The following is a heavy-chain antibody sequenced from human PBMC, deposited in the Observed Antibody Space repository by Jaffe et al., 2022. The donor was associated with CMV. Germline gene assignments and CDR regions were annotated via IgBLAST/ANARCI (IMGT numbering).Heavy chain of an antibody. Sequence: QVQLQESGPGLVKPSETLSLTCTVSGGSISSYYWSWIRQPPGKGLEWIGYIYYSGSTNYNPSLKSRVTISVDTSKNQFSLKLSSVTAADTAVYYCARGVRRASTYFDYWGQGTLVTVSS. CDR3: ARGVRRASTYFDY. D-gene: IGHD3-10*01. CDR1: GGSISSYY. J-gene: IGHJ4*02. V-gene: IGHV4-59*01. CDR2: IYYSGST.